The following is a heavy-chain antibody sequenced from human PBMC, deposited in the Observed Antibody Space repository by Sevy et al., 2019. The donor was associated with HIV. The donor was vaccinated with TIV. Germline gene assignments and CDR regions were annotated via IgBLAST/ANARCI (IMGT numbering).Heavy chain of an antibody. CDR1: GFTFSSYA. D-gene: IGHD2-2*01. CDR2: ISYDGSNK. V-gene: IGHV3-30*04. Sequence: GGCLRLYCAASGFTFSSYAMHWVRQAPGKGLECVAVISYDGSNKYYADSVKGRFTISRDNSKNTLYLQMNSLRAEDTAVYYCARDTADIVVVPAASIDYWGQGTLVTVSS. J-gene: IGHJ4*02. CDR3: ARDTADIVVVPAASIDY.